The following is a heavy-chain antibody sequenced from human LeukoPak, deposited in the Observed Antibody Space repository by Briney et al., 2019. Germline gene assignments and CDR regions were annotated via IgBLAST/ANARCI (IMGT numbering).Heavy chain of an antibody. D-gene: IGHD3-22*01. V-gene: IGHV4-39*01. CDR2: MNDRGGL. J-gene: IGHJ4*02. CDR1: GGSIISSSHF. Sequence: SETLSLTCTVSGGSIISSSHFWGWIRQPPGKGLEWIATMNDRGGLYYDLSLKNRVSISVDTSKNQFSLKVNSVTAADTAVYHCARHPIGAGDSRAYYFDYWGQGTRVTVSS. CDR3: ARHPIGAGDSRAYYFDY.